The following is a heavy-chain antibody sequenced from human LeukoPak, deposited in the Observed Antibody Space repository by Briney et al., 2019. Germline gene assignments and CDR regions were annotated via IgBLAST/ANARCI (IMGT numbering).Heavy chain of an antibody. CDR2: ISSSSSYI. Sequence: GGSLRLSCAASGFTFSSYSMNWVRQAPGKGLEWVSSISSSSSYIYYADSVKGRFTISRDNAKNSLYLQMNSLRAEDTAVYYRATAPLPHYDFWSGWAYYYGMDVWGQGTTVTVSS. D-gene: IGHD3-3*01. J-gene: IGHJ6*02. V-gene: IGHV3-21*01. CDR3: ATAPLPHYDFWSGWAYYYGMDV. CDR1: GFTFSSYS.